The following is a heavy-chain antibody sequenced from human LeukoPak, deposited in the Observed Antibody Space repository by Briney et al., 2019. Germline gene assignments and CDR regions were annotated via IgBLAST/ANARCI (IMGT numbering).Heavy chain of an antibody. CDR2: IYSGGST. D-gene: IGHD6-6*01. CDR1: GFTVSSNY. J-gene: IGHJ4*02. Sequence: GGSLRLSCAASGFTVSSNYMSWVRQAPGKGLEWVSVIYSGGSTYYADSVKGRFTISRDNSKNTLYLQMNSLRAEDTAVYYCARERAARPYYFDYWGQGTLVTVSS. CDR3: ARERAARPYYFDY. V-gene: IGHV3-53*01.